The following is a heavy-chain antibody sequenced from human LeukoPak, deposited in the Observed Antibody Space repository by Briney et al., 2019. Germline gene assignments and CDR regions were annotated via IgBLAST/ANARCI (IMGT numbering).Heavy chain of an antibody. CDR2: INSDGSST. Sequence: GGSLRLSCAASGFTFSSYWMHWVRQAPGKGLVWVSRINSDGSSTSYADSVKGRFTVSRDNSKNTLYLQMNSLRAEDTAVYYCVRGAYSSSWLNFDYWGQGTLVTVSS. CDR1: GFTFSSYW. CDR3: VRGAYSSSWLNFDY. D-gene: IGHD6-13*01. J-gene: IGHJ4*02. V-gene: IGHV3-74*01.